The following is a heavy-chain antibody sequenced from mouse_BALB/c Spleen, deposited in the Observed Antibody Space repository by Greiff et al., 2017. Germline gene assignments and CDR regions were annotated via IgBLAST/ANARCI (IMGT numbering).Heavy chain of an antibody. Sequence: VQLQQSGPELVKPGASVKISCKASGYSFTGYFMNWVMQSHGKSLEWIGRINPYNGDTFYNQKFKGKATLTVDKSSSTAHMELRSLASEDSAVYYCARGPTYYYGTPYYFDYWGQGTTLTVSS. CDR2: INPYNGDT. V-gene: IGHV1-20*02. D-gene: IGHD1-1*01. CDR3: ARGPTYYYGTPYYFDY. CDR1: GYSFTGYF. J-gene: IGHJ2*01.